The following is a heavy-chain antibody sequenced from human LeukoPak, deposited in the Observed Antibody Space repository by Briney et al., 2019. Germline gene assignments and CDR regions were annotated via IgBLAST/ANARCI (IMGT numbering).Heavy chain of an antibody. J-gene: IGHJ4*02. CDR3: ARDGGSKYSYGHEVPDDY. D-gene: IGHD5-18*01. CDR2: ISSSSSYI. CDR1: GFTFSSYS. V-gene: IGHV3-21*01. Sequence: GGSLRLSCAASGFTFSSYSMNWVRQAPGKGLEWVSSISSSSSYIYYADSVKGRFTISRDNAKNSLYLQMNSLRAEDTAVYYCARDGGSKYSYGHEVPDDYWGQGTLVTVSS.